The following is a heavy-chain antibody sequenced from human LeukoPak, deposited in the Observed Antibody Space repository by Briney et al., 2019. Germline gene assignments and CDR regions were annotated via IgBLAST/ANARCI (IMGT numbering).Heavy chain of an antibody. CDR1: GYSFTSYW. D-gene: IGHD6-13*01. CDR2: IYPGDSDT. Sequence: PGESLKISCKGSGYSFTSYWIGWVRQMPGKGLEWMGIIYPGDSDTRYSPSFQGQVTISADKSISTAYLQWSSLKASDTAMYYCARARVGEGVAAAGTNWFDPWGQGTLVTVSS. CDR3: ARARVGEGVAAAGTNWFDP. V-gene: IGHV5-51*01. J-gene: IGHJ5*02.